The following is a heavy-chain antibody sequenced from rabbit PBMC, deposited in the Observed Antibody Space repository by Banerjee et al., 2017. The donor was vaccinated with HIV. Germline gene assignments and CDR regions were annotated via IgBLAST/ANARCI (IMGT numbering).Heavy chain of an antibody. CDR2: IDGGVSGNT. CDR3: AREDYSFPL. J-gene: IGHJ4*01. CDR1: GFSFSSSYW. Sequence: QSLEESGGDLVKPGASLTLTCTASGFSFSSSYWMSWVRQAPGKGLEWIACIDGGVSGNTYYANWVNGRFTISSDNAQNTVDLQMTSLTAADTATYFCAREDYSFPLWGPGTLVTVS. V-gene: IGHV1S40*01. D-gene: IGHD6-1*01.